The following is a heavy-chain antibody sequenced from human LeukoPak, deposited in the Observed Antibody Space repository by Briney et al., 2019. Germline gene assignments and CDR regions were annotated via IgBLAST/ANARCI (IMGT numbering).Heavy chain of an antibody. CDR3: XRERYCSSTSCYNWFDP. Sequence: PGGSLRLSCAASGFTFSSYSMNWVRQAPGKGLEWVSSISSSSSYIYYADSVKGRFTISRDNAKNSLYLQMNSLRAEDTAVYYCXRERYCSSTSCYNWFDPWGQGTLVTVSS. CDR2: ISSSSSYI. CDR1: GFTFSSYS. V-gene: IGHV3-21*01. D-gene: IGHD2-2*01. J-gene: IGHJ5*02.